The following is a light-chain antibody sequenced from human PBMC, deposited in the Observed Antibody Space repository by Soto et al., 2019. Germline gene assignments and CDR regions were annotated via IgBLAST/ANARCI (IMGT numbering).Light chain of an antibody. J-gene: IGLJ3*02. Sequence: QSALPQPASVSGSPGQSITISCTGTNSDVGGYDYVSWYQQHPGKAPKHMIYEVSHRTSGVSNRFSGYRSGNTASLTISGLQAEDEADYYCSSYTSSTTLGVFVGGTKLTVL. CDR1: NSDVGGYDY. CDR3: SSYTSSTTLGV. CDR2: EVS. V-gene: IGLV2-14*01.